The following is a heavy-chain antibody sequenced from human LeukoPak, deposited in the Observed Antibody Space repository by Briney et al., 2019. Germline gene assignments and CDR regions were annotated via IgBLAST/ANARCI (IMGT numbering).Heavy chain of an antibody. J-gene: IGHJ3*02. Sequence: GASVKVSCKASGYTFTGYYMHWVRQAPGQGLEWMGWINPNSGGTNYAQKFQGRVTMTRDTSISTAYMELSRLRSDDTAVYYCAREMLVGATYAFDIWGQGTMVTVSS. CDR2: INPNSGGT. V-gene: IGHV1-2*02. CDR3: AREMLVGATYAFDI. D-gene: IGHD1-26*01. CDR1: GYTFTGYY.